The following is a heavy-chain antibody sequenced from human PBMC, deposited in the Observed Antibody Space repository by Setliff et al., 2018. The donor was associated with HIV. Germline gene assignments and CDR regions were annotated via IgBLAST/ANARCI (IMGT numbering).Heavy chain of an antibody. J-gene: IGHJ3*02. D-gene: IGHD2-15*01. CDR2: IYHSGST. CDR3: ARHRRYCSGGSCSDAFDI. CDR1: GYSISSGYY. Sequence: SETLSLTCAVSGYSISSGYYWGWIRQPPGKGLEWIGSIYHSGSTYYNPSLKSRVTISVDTSKNQFSLKLSSVTAADTAVYYCARHRRYCSGGSCSDAFDIWGPGTMVTVSS. V-gene: IGHV4-38-2*01.